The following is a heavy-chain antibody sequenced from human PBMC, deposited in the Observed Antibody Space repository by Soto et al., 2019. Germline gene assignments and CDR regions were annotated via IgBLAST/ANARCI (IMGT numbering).Heavy chain of an antibody. J-gene: IGHJ4*02. CDR1: GFTFSNYY. CDR3: ASGTNGAFFVY. CDR2: ISSRASTI. V-gene: IGHV3-11*01. Sequence: QVQLVESGGGLVKPGGSLRLSCAASGFTFSNYYMSWIRQAPGKGLEWVSYISSRASTIFYADSVKGRFTISRDNVKNSLYLQMNSLRAEDTAVYYCASGTNGAFFVYCGQGILVAVSS. D-gene: IGHD2-8*01.